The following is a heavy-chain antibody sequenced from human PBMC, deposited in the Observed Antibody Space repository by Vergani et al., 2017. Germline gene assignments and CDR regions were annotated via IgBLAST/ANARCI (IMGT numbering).Heavy chain of an antibody. J-gene: IGHJ6*02. CDR3: ARDGEGYCSSTSCYADNYYYGMDV. Sequence: VQLLESGGGLVQPGGSLRLSCAASGFTFSSYAMSWVRQAPGKGLEWVAVIWYDGSNKYYADSVKGRFTISRDNSKNTLYLQMNSLRAEDTAVYYCARDGEGYCSSTSCYADNYYYGMDVWGQGTTVTVSS. V-gene: IGHV3-33*08. D-gene: IGHD2-2*01. CDR1: GFTFSSYA. CDR2: IWYDGSNK.